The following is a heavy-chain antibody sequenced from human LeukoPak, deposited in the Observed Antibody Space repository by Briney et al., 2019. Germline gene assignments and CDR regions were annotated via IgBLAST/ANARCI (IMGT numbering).Heavy chain of an antibody. Sequence: ASVTVSCKTSGYTFTNYDINWVRQAPGQGLEWMGWINPNSGGTNYAQKFQGRVTMTRDTSISTAYMELSRLRSDDTAVYYCARVDHYGSGSYYLVYWGQGTLVTVSS. CDR3: ARVDHYGSGSYYLVY. CDR1: GYTFTNYD. D-gene: IGHD3-10*01. J-gene: IGHJ4*02. CDR2: INPNSGGT. V-gene: IGHV1-2*02.